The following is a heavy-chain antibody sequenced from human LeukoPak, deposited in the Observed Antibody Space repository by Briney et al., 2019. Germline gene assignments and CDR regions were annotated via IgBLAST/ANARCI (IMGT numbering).Heavy chain of an antibody. CDR3: VKDEVAVAARQPYYYMDV. CDR2: ISYDGSNK. CDR1: GFTFSNYG. V-gene: IGHV3-30*18. D-gene: IGHD6-19*01. J-gene: IGHJ6*03. Sequence: RSLRLSCAASGFTFSNYGIHWVRQAPGKGLEWVTVISYDGSNKYYADSVKGRFTISRDNSKNTLYLEMNSLRGEDTAVYYCVKDEVAVAARQPYYYMDVWGRGTTVTVSS.